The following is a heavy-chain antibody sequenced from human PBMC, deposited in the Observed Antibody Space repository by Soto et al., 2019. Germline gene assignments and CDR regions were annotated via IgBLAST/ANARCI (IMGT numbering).Heavy chain of an antibody. CDR3: ARQHYYDSSGYYPWN. J-gene: IGHJ4*02. V-gene: IGHV4-39*01. D-gene: IGHD3-22*01. Sequence: PSETLSLTCSVSGGSIRSYIYYWGWIRQPPGKGLEWIATVHYSGSTYYTPSLKNRVTISADTSKNQFSLRLNSVTAADTAVYYCARQHYYDSSGYYPWNRGQGTPDTVSS. CDR2: VHYSGST. CDR1: GGSIRSYIYY.